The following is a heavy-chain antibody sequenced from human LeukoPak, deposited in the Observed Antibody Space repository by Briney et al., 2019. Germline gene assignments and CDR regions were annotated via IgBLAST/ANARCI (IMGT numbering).Heavy chain of an antibody. V-gene: IGHV1-69*13. D-gene: IGHD6-13*01. CDR2: IIPIFGTA. J-gene: IGHJ4*02. Sequence: GASVKVSCKASGGTFSSYAISWVRQAPGQGLEWMGGIIPIFGTANYAQKFQGRVTITADESTSTAYMELSSLRSEDTAVYYCARNLERSSWYINYFDYWGQGTLVTVSS. CDR1: GGTFSSYA. CDR3: ARNLERSSWYINYFDY.